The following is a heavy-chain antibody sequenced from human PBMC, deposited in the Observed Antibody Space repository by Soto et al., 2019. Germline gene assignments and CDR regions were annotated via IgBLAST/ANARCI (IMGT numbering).Heavy chain of an antibody. CDR2: TYYRSKWYN. D-gene: IGHD2-15*01. CDR3: ARGRWSPFDY. CDR1: GDSVSSNNIA. Sequence: SQTLSLTCAVSGDSVSSNNIAWNWLRQSPWRGLEWLGRTYYRSKWYNEYAVSVRSRITINLDTSRNQFSLQLNSVTPEDTAVYYCARGRWSPFDYWGPGARVTVSS. J-gene: IGHJ4*02. V-gene: IGHV6-1*01.